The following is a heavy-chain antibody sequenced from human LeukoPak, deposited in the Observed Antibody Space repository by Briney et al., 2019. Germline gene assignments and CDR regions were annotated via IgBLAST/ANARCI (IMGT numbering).Heavy chain of an antibody. CDR3: AGELLRGTAPIIAFDL. D-gene: IGHD1-7*01. CDR2: IVPSSGAT. CDR1: GYIFSTYS. J-gene: IGHJ3*01. V-gene: IGHV1-46*01. Sequence: ASVKVSCKASGYIFSTYSLHFLRQAPGQGLEWMGIIVPSSGATGYEQKFQDRVAMTRDTSTSTVYMEMSSLRSEDTAVYYCAGELLRGTAPIIAFDLWGQGTMVTVSS.